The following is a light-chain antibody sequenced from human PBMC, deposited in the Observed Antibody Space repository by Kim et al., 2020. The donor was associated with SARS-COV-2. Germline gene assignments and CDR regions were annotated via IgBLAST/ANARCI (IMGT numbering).Light chain of an antibody. V-gene: IGKV3-20*01. J-gene: IGKJ2*01. CDR3: QQYDSSPQT. CDR2: GAS. CDR1: QSLSSSY. Sequence: LSPGERATRSCRASQSLSSSYLAWYQQKPGQAPRLLIYGASSRATGIPDRFSGSGSGTDFSLTISRLEPEDFAVYYCQQYDSSPQTFGQGTKLEIK.